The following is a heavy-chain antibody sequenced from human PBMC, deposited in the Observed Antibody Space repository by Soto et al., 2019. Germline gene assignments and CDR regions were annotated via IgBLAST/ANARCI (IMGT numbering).Heavy chain of an antibody. CDR1: GFTFSSYG. D-gene: IGHD2-21*02. V-gene: IGHV3-30*18. CDR3: AKGPAYCGGDCYSIDY. J-gene: IGHJ4*02. CDR2: ISYDGSNK. Sequence: QVQLVESGGGVVQPGRSLRLSCAASGFTFSSYGMHWVRQAPGKGLEWVAVISYDGSNKYYADSVKGRFTISRDNSKNTLDLQMNSLRAEDTAVYYCAKGPAYCGGDCYSIDYWGQGTLVTVSS.